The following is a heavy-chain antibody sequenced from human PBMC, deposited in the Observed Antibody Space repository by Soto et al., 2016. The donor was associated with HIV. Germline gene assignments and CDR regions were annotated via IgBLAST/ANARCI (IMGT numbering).Heavy chain of an antibody. CDR3: ARDPPMVRGVPDAFDI. CDR2: INPNSGGT. Sequence: QVQLVQSGAEVKKPGTSVKVSCKASGYSFTGYYIHWVRQAPGQGLEWMGWINPNSGGTNYAQKFQGRVTMTRDTSISTAYMELSRLRSDDTAVYYCARDPPMVRGVPDAFDIWGQGTMVTVSS. V-gene: IGHV1-2*02. D-gene: IGHD3-10*01. CDR1: GYSFTGYY. J-gene: IGHJ3*02.